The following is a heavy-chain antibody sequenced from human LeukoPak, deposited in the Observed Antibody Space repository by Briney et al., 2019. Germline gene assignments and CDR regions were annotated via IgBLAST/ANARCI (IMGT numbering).Heavy chain of an antibody. D-gene: IGHD3-10*01. V-gene: IGHV4-34*01. Sequence: SETLSLTCAVNARSFTGYYWSWIRQPPGNGLEWIGEIDHTGSISYNPSLRSRVTISVDTFKNQFSLKLRSVTAADRAIYYCARGGYGPGSHYRYWGQGTLVTVSS. CDR2: IDHTGSI. J-gene: IGHJ4*02. CDR1: ARSFTGYY. CDR3: ARGGYGPGSHYRY.